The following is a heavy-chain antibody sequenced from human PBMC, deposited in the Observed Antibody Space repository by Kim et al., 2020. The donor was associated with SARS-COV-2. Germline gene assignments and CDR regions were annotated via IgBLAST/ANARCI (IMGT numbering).Heavy chain of an antibody. V-gene: IGHV3-23*01. CDR1: GFTLTSYA. CDR3: AKSYGSIWFFDY. Sequence: GGSLRLSCTASGFTLTSYAMSWVRLAPVKGLEWVSAISLSGRYTYYADSVKGRFTISRDSSKNTLYLQMNSLRAEDTAIYYCAKSYGSIWFFDYWGQGT. J-gene: IGHJ4*02. D-gene: IGHD6-13*01. CDR2: ISLSGRYT.